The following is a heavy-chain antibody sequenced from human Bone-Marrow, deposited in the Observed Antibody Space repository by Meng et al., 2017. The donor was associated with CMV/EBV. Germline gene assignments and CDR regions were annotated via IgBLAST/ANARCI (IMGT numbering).Heavy chain of an antibody. Sequence: QVQVQQWGAGLLKPSETLSLTCAVYGGSFSGYYWSWIRQPPGKGLEWIGEINHSGSTNYNPSLKSRVTISVDTSKNQFSLKLSSVTAADTAVYYCARGRHIAARPFYYWGQGTLVTVSS. CDR1: GGSFSGYY. CDR3: ARGRHIAARPFYY. V-gene: IGHV4-34*01. CDR2: INHSGST. J-gene: IGHJ4*02. D-gene: IGHD6-6*01.